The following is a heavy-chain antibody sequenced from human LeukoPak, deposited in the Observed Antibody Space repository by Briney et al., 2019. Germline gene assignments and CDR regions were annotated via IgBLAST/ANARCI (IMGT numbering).Heavy chain of an antibody. CDR1: GYTFTSYG. D-gene: IGHD2-2*02. CDR2: ISAYNGNT. V-gene: IGHV1-18*01. CDR3: ARYIVVVPAAIGDYYYYGMDV. Sequence: ASVKVSCKASGYTFTSYGISWVRQAPGQGLEWMGWISAYNGNTNYAQKLQGRVTMTTDTSTSTAYMELRSLRSDDTAVYYCARYIVVVPAAIGDYYYYGMDVWGQGTTATVPS. J-gene: IGHJ6*02.